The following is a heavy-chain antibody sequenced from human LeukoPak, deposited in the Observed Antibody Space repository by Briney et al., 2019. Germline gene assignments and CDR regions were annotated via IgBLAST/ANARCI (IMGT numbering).Heavy chain of an antibody. J-gene: IGHJ6*02. CDR1: GFTFSGSA. D-gene: IGHD2-2*01. CDR3: TRTRGYCSSTSCSQGYYYYGMDV. CDR2: IRSKANSYAT. Sequence: GGSLRLSCAASGFTFSGSAMHWVRQASGKGLGWVGRIRSKANSYATAYAASVKGRFTISRDDPKNTAYLQMNSLKTEDTAVYYCTRTRGYCSSTSCSQGYYYYGMDVWGQGTTVTVSS. V-gene: IGHV3-73*01.